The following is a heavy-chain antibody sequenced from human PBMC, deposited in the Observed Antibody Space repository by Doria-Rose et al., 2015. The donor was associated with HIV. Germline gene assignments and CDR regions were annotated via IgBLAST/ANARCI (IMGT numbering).Heavy chain of an antibody. CDR3: ARVLSGTYDY. J-gene: IGHJ4*02. V-gene: IGHV4-59*01. CDR1: GGSISHYY. CDR2: IFYTGST. Sequence: VQLLESGPGLVKPSETLSXTCSVSGGSISHYYWSWIRQPPGKGLEYTGDIFYTGSTNCSHSLKSRVSISIDTSKNKFSLRLSSVTAADTAVYYCARVLSGTYDYWGQGTLVTVSS. D-gene: IGHD1-26*01.